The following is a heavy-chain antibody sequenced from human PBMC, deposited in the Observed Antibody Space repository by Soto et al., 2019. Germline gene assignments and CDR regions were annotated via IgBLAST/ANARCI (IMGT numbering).Heavy chain of an antibody. D-gene: IGHD6-6*01. J-gene: IGHJ4*02. CDR3: ARGGVAARPIDY. Sequence: SETLSLTCSVAGGSMNSYFWSWIRQSPGKGLEWIGYIYYSGSTNYNPSLKSRVTISVDTSKNQFSLNLRSVTAADTAVYYCARGGVAARPIDYWGQGTLVTVSS. CDR2: IYYSGST. V-gene: IGHV4-59*01. CDR1: GGSMNSYF.